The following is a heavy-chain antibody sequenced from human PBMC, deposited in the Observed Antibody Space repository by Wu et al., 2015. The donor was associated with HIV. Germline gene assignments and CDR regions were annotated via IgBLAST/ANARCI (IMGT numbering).Heavy chain of an antibody. V-gene: IGHV1-69*12. CDR3: ATRQSVTTAMEFLGLYEI. CDR2: IIPAVGP. Sequence: VQLLQSGPELKKPGSSLKVSCRASGANFTSSGLNWVRQASGQGFEWMGGIIPAVGPNRAQKFGDRVTITADEVTSTVFMEVRSLTSEDTAIYFCATRQSVTTAMEFLGLYEIWGLRDNGHRLL. D-gene: IGHD4-17*01. CDR1: GANFTSSG. J-gene: IGHJ3*02.